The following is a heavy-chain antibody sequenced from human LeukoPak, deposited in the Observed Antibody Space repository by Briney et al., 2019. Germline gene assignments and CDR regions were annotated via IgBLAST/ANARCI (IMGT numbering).Heavy chain of an antibody. D-gene: IGHD6-19*01. CDR1: GGTFSSYA. J-gene: IGHJ3*02. Sequence: ASVKVSCKASGGTFSSYAINWVRQAPGQGLEWIGGIIPIFGTPNYAQKFQDRVTITADESTCTAYMELSSLRSEDTAVYYCARCRQWLIKDLACDAFDIWGQGTMVTVSS. CDR2: IIPIFGTP. CDR3: ARCRQWLIKDLACDAFDI. V-gene: IGHV1-69*13.